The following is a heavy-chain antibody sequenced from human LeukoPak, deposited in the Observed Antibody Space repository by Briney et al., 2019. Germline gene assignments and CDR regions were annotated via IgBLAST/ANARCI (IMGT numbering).Heavy chain of an antibody. CDR1: GGSISSSSYY. V-gene: IGHV4-39*07. CDR3: ARGRVAVAGTDY. J-gene: IGHJ4*02. Sequence: SETLSLTCTVSGGSISSSSYYWGWIRQPPGKGLEWIGSIYYSGSTYYNPSLKSRVTISVDTSKNQFSLKLSSVTAADTAVYYCARGRVAVAGTDYGGQGTRVTVSS. CDR2: IYYSGST. D-gene: IGHD6-19*01.